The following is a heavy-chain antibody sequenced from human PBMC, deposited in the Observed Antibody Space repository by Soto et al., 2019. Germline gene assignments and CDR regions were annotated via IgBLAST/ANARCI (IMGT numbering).Heavy chain of an antibody. CDR2: INPSSGST. CDR3: ARDLVVVAQRYNWFDP. CDR1: GYTFTIYD. V-gene: IGHV1-18*04. J-gene: IGHJ5*02. D-gene: IGHD2-15*01. Sequence: VKVSCEACGYTFTIYDMHCVRQAPGQGLEWMGRINPSSGSTNYAQKLQGRVTMTTDTSTSTAYMELRSLRSDDTAVYYCARDLVVVAQRYNWFDPWGPGTLVSVSS.